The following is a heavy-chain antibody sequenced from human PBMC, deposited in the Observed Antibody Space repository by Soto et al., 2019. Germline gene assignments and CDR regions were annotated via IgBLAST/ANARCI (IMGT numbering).Heavy chain of an antibody. Sequence: ASVKVSCKASGGTFSSYAISWVRQAPGQGLEWMGGIIPIFGTANYAQKFQGRVTITADESTSTAYMELSSLRSEDTAVYYCARDAHWSGSRPGAFDIWGQGTMVTVSS. CDR2: IIPIFGTA. D-gene: IGHD3-3*01. CDR1: GGTFSSYA. J-gene: IGHJ3*02. CDR3: ARDAHWSGSRPGAFDI. V-gene: IGHV1-69*13.